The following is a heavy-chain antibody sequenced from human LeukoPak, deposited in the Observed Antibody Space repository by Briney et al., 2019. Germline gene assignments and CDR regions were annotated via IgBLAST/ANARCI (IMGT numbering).Heavy chain of an antibody. D-gene: IGHD3-10*01. CDR2: ISGSGGST. Sequence: PGGSLRLSCAASGFTFSSYAMSWVRQAPGKGLEWVSAISGSGGSTYYADSVKGRFTISRDNSKNTLYLQMNSLRADDTAVYYCAKAQWRDYYCSGSYPFDYWGQGTLVTVSS. CDR3: AKAQWRDYYCSGSYPFDY. J-gene: IGHJ4*02. CDR1: GFTFSSYA. V-gene: IGHV3-23*01.